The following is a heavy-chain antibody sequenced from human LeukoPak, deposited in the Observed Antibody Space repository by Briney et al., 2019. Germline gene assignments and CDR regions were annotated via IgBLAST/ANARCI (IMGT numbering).Heavy chain of an antibody. Sequence: PGGSLRLSCAASGFTFSSYGMHWVRQAPGKGLEWVAVIWYDGSNKYYADSVKGRFTISRDNSKNTVYLQMNSLRAEDTAVYYCARELSPVVKYYIGSCGQGIPVTVSS. V-gene: IGHV3-33*01. CDR3: ARELSPVVKYYIGS. CDR1: GFTFSSYG. CDR2: IWYDGSNK. J-gene: IGHJ6*01. D-gene: IGHD2-15*01.